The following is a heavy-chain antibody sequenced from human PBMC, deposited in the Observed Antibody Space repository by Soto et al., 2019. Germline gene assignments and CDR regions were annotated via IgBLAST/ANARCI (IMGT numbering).Heavy chain of an antibody. CDR3: AKNKFCSSTSCHYYGMDV. V-gene: IGHV3-30*02. D-gene: IGHD2-2*01. CDR2: IPHDGSNK. Sequence: PGGSLRLSCVASGFSFSSYGMHWVRQAPGKGLEWVAVIPHDGSNKYYGDSVKGRFTISRDDSKNTLYLQMNSLRPEDTAVYYCAKNKFCSSTSCHYYGMDVWGQGTTVTVSS. J-gene: IGHJ6*02. CDR1: GFSFSSYG.